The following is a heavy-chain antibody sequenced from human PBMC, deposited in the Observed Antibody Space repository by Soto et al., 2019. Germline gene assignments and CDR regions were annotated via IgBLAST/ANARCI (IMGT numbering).Heavy chain of an antibody. J-gene: IGHJ5*02. CDR1: GGSISSYY. V-gene: IGHV4-59*01. CDR3: ARVNRTNWFDP. CDR2: IYYSGST. Sequence: SETPSLTCTVSGGSISSYYWSWIRQPPGKGLEWIGYIYYSGSTNYNPSLKSRVTISVDTSKNQFSLKLSSVTAADTAVYYCARVNRTNWFDPWGQGTLVTVSS. D-gene: IGHD1-1*01.